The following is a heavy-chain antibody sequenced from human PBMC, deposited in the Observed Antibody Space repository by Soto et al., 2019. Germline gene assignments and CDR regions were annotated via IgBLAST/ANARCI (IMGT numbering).Heavy chain of an antibody. CDR3: APMGV. CDR1: GFTFSSYA. V-gene: IGHV3-23*01. J-gene: IGHJ6*02. CDR2: ISGSDNST. Sequence: XGSLILSCSASGFTFSSYAMSWVRQAPGKGLEWVSAISGSDNSTYYADSVKGRFTISRDNSKNTPYLQMSSLRADDTAVYYCAPMGVWGQGNTVTVSS.